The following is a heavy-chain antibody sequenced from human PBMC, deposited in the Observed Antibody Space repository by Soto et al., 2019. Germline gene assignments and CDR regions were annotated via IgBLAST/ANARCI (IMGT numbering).Heavy chain of an antibody. CDR1: GFTLTSYA. V-gene: IGHV3-23*01. D-gene: IGHD5-12*01. CDR3: EGSWT. Sequence: EVQLLVSGGGSVQPGGSLRLSCEVSGFTLTSYAMSWVRQAPGKGLEWVSQISASGDRTYYADSVKGRFTISKDSSTDTLFLHMNSLRGEDSAVYYCEGSWTWGQGTMVTVSS. J-gene: IGHJ3*01. CDR2: ISASGDRT.